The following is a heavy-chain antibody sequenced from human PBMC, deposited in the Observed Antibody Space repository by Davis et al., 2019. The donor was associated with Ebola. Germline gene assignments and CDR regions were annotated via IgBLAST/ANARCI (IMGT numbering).Heavy chain of an antibody. Sequence: ASVKVSCKASGYTFSDYYIHWVRQAPGQGLEWIGRINPKSGGTNQAQKFQDRVTMTRDTTTSTAYMEVSSLRSDDTAVYYCSRGGTSSSSQGFDPWGQGTLVTVSS. CDR3: SRGGTSSSSQGFDP. V-gene: IGHV1-2*06. J-gene: IGHJ5*02. CDR2: INPKSGGT. CDR1: GYTFSDYY. D-gene: IGHD2-2*01.